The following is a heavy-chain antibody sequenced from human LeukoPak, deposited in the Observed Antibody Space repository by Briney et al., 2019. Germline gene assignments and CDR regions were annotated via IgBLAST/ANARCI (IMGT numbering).Heavy chain of an antibody. V-gene: IGHV3-23*01. CDR3: ARGHIVVVTAIDY. CDR1: GFTFSTYA. CDR2: ISGSGDST. J-gene: IGHJ4*02. Sequence: GGSLRLSCAASGFTFSTYAVNWVRQAPGKGLEWVSTISGSGDSTYYADSVKGRFTISRDNSKDTLYLQMSSVRVDDTAVYYCARGHIVVVTAIDYWGQGTLVTVSS. D-gene: IGHD2-21*02.